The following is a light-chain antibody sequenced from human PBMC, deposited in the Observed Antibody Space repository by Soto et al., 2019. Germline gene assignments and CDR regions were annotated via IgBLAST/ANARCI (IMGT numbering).Light chain of an antibody. Sequence: QSVLTQPPSVSAAPGQKVTISCSGSSSNIGNNYVPWYQQLPGTAPKLLSYGNNKRPSGIPDRFSGSKSGTSATLGITGLQTGDEADYYCGTWDSSMSAYVFGSGTKVTAL. J-gene: IGLJ1*01. CDR2: GNN. V-gene: IGLV1-51*01. CDR1: SSNIGNNY. CDR3: GTWDSSMSAYV.